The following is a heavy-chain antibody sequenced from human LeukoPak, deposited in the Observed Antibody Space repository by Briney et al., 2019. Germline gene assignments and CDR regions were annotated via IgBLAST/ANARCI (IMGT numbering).Heavy chain of an antibody. Sequence: PSETLSLTGAVSGGSISNYYWSWIRQPAGNGLEWIGRIYTSGSTNYNPSLKSRVTMSVDTSKNQFSLKLNYVTSADTAVYYCAREQGTGTSSRYFDYWGQGTLVTVSS. CDR1: GGSISNYY. CDR2: IYTSGST. D-gene: IGHD1-1*01. J-gene: IGHJ4*02. V-gene: IGHV4-4*07. CDR3: AREQGTGTSSRYFDY.